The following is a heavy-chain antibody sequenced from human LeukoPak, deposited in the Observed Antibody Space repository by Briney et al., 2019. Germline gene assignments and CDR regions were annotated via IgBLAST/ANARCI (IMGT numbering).Heavy chain of an antibody. D-gene: IGHD5-18*01. CDR3: ARDLYSYGYYYMDV. Sequence: SSETLSLTCTVSGGSISSGSYYWSWIRQPAGKGLEWIGRIYTSGSTNYNPSLKSRVTISVDTSKNQFSLKLSSVTAADTAVYYCARDLYSYGYYYMDVWGKGTTVTISS. CDR2: IYTSGST. J-gene: IGHJ6*03. V-gene: IGHV4-61*02. CDR1: GGSISSGSYY.